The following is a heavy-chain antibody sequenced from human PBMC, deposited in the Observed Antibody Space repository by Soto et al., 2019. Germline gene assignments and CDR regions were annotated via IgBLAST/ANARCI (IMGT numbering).Heavy chain of an antibody. CDR3: ARVKAQILSSGWYGGDDI. J-gene: IGHJ3*02. D-gene: IGHD6-19*01. CDR1: GSTFSTYS. CDR2: IRDSGGSA. V-gene: IGHV3-23*01. Sequence: EVQLLESGGGLVQPGGSLRLSCAASGSTFSTYSMTWVRQAPGKGLEWVSTIRDSGGSAHYADSVRGRFTISRDNSKNTLFLQMNSLRAEDTAVYYCARVKAQILSSGWYGGDDIWGQGTVVTVSS.